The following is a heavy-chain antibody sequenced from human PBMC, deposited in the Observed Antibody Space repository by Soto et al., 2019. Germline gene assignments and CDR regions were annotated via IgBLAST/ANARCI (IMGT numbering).Heavy chain of an antibody. J-gene: IGHJ6*02. CDR1: GFTFSSYW. CDR2: IKQDGSEK. D-gene: IGHD3-3*01. CDR3: ARDGSITIFGVVHYYGMDC. V-gene: IGHV3-7*05. Sequence: GGSLRLSCAASGFTFSSYWMSWVRQAPGKGLEWVANIKQDGSEKYYVDSVKGRFTISRDNAKNSLYLQMNSLRAEDTAVYYCARDGSITIFGVVHYYGMDCRGQGTTVTVSS.